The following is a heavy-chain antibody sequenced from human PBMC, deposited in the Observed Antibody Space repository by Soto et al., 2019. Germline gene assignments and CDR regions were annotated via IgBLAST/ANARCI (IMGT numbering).Heavy chain of an antibody. J-gene: IGHJ4*02. Sequence: ASETLSLTCTVAGGSISCFYWIWVRQPAGKGLEWIGRIYSSGTTKYNPSLRNRVTMSVDTSTDQYSLNLASMTAADTAVYFCARGPFCGDDCYFDVWGQGTQVTVSS. D-gene: IGHD2-21*02. CDR2: IYSSGTT. V-gene: IGHV4-4*07. CDR3: ARGPFCGDDCYFDV. CDR1: GGSISCFY.